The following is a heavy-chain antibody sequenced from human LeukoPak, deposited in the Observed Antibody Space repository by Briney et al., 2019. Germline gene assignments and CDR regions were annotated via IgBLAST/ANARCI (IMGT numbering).Heavy chain of an antibody. Sequence: SQTLSLTCAISGDSVSSNSAAWNWIRQSPSRGLEWLGRTYYRSKWYNDYAVSVKSRITINPDTSKNQFSLQLNSVTPEDTAVYYCARGVPATGEQQLAFDYWGQGTLVTVSS. CDR1: GDSVSSNSAA. D-gene: IGHD6-13*01. CDR3: ARGVPATGEQQLAFDY. CDR2: TYYRSKWYN. J-gene: IGHJ4*02. V-gene: IGHV6-1*01.